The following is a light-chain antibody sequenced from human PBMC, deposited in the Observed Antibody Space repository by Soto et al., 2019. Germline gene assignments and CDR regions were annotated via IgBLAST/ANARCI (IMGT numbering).Light chain of an antibody. V-gene: IGLV2-14*03. CDR2: DVS. Sequence: QSALTQPASXXXSXXXXXXISCTGTSSDVGGYNYVSWYQQHPGKVPKLMIYDVSDRPSGVSNRFSGSKSGNTASLTISGLQAEDEADYYCSSFTGSTSYVFGSGTKLTVL. CDR3: SSFTGSTSYV. CDR1: SSDVGGYNY. J-gene: IGLJ1*01.